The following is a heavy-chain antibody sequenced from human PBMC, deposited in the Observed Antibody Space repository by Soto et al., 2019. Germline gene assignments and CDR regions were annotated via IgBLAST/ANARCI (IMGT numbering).Heavy chain of an antibody. CDR1: GFTFSSYS. CDR2: ISSSSSYI. Sequence: EVQLVESGGGLVKPGGSLRLSCAASGFTFSSYSMNWVRQAPGKGLEWVSSISSSSSYIYYADSVKGRFTISRDNAKNSLHLQMNSRRAEDTAVYYCARDSKYDFWGGFQPLGNYMAVWGKGTTVTVSS. V-gene: IGHV3-21*01. D-gene: IGHD3-3*01. CDR3: ARDSKYDFWGGFQPLGNYMAV. J-gene: IGHJ6*03.